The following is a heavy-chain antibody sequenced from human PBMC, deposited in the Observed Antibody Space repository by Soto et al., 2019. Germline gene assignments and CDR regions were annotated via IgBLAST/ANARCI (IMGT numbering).Heavy chain of an antibody. D-gene: IGHD2-15*01. V-gene: IGHV1-18*01. CDR1: GYTFTSYG. Sequence: ASVKVSCKASGYTFTSYGISWVRQAPGQGLEWMGWISAYNGNTNYAQKLQGRVTMTTDTSTSTAYMELRSLRSDDTAVYYCARVVQYCSGGSCYRYYFDYWGQGTLDTVSS. CDR3: ARVVQYCSGGSCYRYYFDY. J-gene: IGHJ4*02. CDR2: ISAYNGNT.